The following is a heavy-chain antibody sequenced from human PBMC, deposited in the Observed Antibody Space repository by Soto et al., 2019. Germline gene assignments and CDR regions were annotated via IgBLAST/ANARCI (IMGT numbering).Heavy chain of an antibody. CDR3: ARDRSSSYLYYYYYGMDV. D-gene: IGHD6-13*01. V-gene: IGHV6-1*01. Sequence: SQTLSLTCAISGDSVSSNSAAWNWIRQSPSRGLEWLGRTYYRSKWYNDYTVSVKSRITINPDTSKKQFSLQLNSVTPEDTAVYYCARDRSSSYLYYYYYGMDVWGQGTTVTVSS. J-gene: IGHJ6*02. CDR2: TYYRSKWYN. CDR1: GDSVSSNSAA.